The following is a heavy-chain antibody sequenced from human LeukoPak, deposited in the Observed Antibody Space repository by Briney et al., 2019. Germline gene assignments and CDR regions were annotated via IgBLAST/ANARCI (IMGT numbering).Heavy chain of an antibody. CDR3: ARDLRAVTTSLYAFDN. J-gene: IGHJ3*02. V-gene: IGHV3-30*02. D-gene: IGHD4-17*01. CDR2: ILSVVNKT. CDR1: GFTFSSYA. Sequence: GGSLRLSCAASGFTFSSYAMRWVRQAPGKGLEWVGFILSVVNKTNYADSVKGRFTIPRDNATNTPYIQVNSLRAEDTAVYYCARDLRAVTTSLYAFDNWGQGTLVTVSS.